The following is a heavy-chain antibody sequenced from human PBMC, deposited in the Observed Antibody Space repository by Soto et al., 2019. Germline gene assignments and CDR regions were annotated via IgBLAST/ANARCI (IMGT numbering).Heavy chain of an antibody. V-gene: IGHV1-69*01. Sequence: QVQLVQSGAEVKKPGSWVKVSCKASGGTFSSYAISWVRQAPGQGLEWMGGIIPIFGTANYAQKFQGRVTITADESTSTAYMELSSLRSEDTAVYYCARDRPYDYVWGSYDDHWNWYFDLWGRGTLVTVSS. CDR3: ARDRPYDYVWGSYDDHWNWYFDL. D-gene: IGHD3-16*01. CDR1: GGTFSSYA. J-gene: IGHJ2*01. CDR2: IIPIFGTA.